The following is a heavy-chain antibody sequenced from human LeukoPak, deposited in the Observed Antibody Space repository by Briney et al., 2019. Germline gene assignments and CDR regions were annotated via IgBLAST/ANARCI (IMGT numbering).Heavy chain of an antibody. CDR1: GGSISSSSYY. CDR3: ARGLGYDFWSGYSPYYYYGMDV. D-gene: IGHD3-3*01. J-gene: IGHJ6*02. V-gene: IGHV4-39*07. Sequence: SETLSLTCTVSGGSISSSSYYWGWIRQPPGKGLEWIGSIYYSGSTNYNPSLKSRVTISVDTSKNQFSLKLSSVTAADTAVYYCARGLGYDFWSGYSPYYYYGMDVWGQGTTVTVSS. CDR2: IYYSGST.